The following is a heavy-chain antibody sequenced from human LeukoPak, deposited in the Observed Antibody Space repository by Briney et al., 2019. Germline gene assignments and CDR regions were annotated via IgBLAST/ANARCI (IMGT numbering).Heavy chain of an antibody. V-gene: IGHV4-59*12. CDR3: ARGKLERRTGWFDP. J-gene: IGHJ5*02. D-gene: IGHD1-1*01. CDR2: IHYSGST. Sequence: PSETLSLTCTVSGGSISSYYWSWIRQPPGKGLEWIGYIHYSGSTNYNPSLKSRVTISVDTSKNQFSLKLSSVTAADTAVYYCARGKLERRTGWFDPWGQGTLVTVSS. CDR1: GGSISSYY.